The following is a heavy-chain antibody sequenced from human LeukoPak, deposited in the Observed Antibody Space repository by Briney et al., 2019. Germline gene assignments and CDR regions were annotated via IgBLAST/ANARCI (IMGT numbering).Heavy chain of an antibody. CDR1: GLTFENVW. CDR3: TTDPPRYYGSGSFDY. J-gene: IGHJ4*02. D-gene: IGHD3-10*01. CDR2: IKSKTDGGTT. Sequence: GGSLRLSCVVSGLTFENVWMNWVRQAPGKGLEWVGRIKSKTDGGTTDYAAPVKGRFTISRDDSKNTLYLQMNSLKTEDTAVYYCTTDPPRYYGSGSFDYWGQGTLVTVSS. V-gene: IGHV3-15*07.